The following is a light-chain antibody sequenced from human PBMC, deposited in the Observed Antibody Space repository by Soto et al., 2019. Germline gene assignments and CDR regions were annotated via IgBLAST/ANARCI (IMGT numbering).Light chain of an antibody. J-gene: IGKJ4*01. Sequence: EIVLTQSPGTLSLSPGERATLSCRASQSVRSNLAWHQQEPGQAPRLLIYAASTRATGVPARFSGSGSGTEFTLTISDLQSEDFAVYFCQHYDIWPLTFGGGTKVDI. CDR2: AAS. CDR3: QHYDIWPLT. V-gene: IGKV3-15*01. CDR1: QSVRSN.